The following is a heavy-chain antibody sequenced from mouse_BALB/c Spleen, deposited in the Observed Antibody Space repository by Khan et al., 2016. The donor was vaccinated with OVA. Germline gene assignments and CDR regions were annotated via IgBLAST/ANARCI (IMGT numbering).Heavy chain of an antibody. CDR1: GYSFTSYY. V-gene: IGHV1S135*01. Sequence: VQLQQPGPELMKPGASVKISCKASGYSFTSYYMHWVKQSHGKSLEWIGYIDPFNGGTSYNQKFKGNATLTVDKSSSTAYMHLSSLTSEDSAVYYCAIYGNSFAYWGQGTLVTVSA. J-gene: IGHJ3*01. CDR3: AIYGNSFAY. CDR2: IDPFNGGT. D-gene: IGHD2-1*01.